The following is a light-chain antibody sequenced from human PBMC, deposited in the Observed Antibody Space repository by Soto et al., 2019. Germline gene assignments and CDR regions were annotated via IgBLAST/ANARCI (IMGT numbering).Light chain of an antibody. V-gene: IGKV3-15*01. CDR2: GAS. J-gene: IGKJ2*01. Sequence: EIVMTQSPATLSVSPGERATLSCRASQSARSNLAWYQQKLGQAPRLLIYGASTRATGIPARFSGSGSGTEFTLTISSLQSEDFAIFYCQHYNDWPRTFGQGTKL. CDR1: QSARSN. CDR3: QHYNDWPRT.